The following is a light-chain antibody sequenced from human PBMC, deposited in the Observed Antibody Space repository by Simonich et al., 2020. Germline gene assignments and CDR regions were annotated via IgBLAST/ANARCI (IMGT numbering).Light chain of an antibody. CDR1: QSVSSN. J-gene: IGKJ5*01. Sequence: EIVMTQSPATLSVSPGERATLSCRASQSVSSNLAWYQQKPGQAPRLLIYGSSTRATGIPARVIGSGSGTEFTLTISSMQSEDFAVYYCQQYNNWPPITFGQGTRLEIK. V-gene: IGKV3-15*01. CDR3: QQYNNWPPIT. CDR2: GSS.